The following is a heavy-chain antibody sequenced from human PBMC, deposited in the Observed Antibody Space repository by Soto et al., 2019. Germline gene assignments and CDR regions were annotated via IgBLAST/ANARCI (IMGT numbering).Heavy chain of an antibody. D-gene: IGHD3-3*01. J-gene: IGHJ5*02. CDR2: IYYSGST. Sequence: PSETLSLTCTVSGGSISSYYWSWIRQPPGKGLEWIGYIYYSGSTNYNPSLKSRVTISVDTSKNQFSLKLSSVTAADTAVYYCARYIYFWSGIRYNWFDPWGQGTLVTVSS. CDR3: ARYIYFWSGIRYNWFDP. CDR1: GGSISSYY. V-gene: IGHV4-59*01.